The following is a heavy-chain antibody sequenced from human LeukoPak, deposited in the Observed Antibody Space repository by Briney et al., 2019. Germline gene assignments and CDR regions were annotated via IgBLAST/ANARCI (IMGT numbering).Heavy chain of an antibody. Sequence: KSGGSLRLSCAASGFTFSSYSMNWVRQAPGKGLEWVSSISSSSSYIYYADSVEGRFTISRDNAKNSLYLQMNSLRAEDTAVYYCARGVRGTRGNWFDPWGQGTLVTVSS. J-gene: IGHJ5*02. V-gene: IGHV3-21*01. CDR2: ISSSSSYI. D-gene: IGHD2-2*01. CDR1: GFTFSSYS. CDR3: ARGVRGTRGNWFDP.